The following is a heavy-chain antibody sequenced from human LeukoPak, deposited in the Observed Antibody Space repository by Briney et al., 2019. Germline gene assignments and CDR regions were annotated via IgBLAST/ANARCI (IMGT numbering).Heavy chain of an antibody. Sequence: PGGSLRLSCAASGFTFSSYGMHWVRQAPGKGLEWVAFIRYDGSNKYYADSVKGRFTISRDNSKNTLYLQMNSLRAEDTAVYYCAKEWGLRRSRWGEDYWGQGTLVTVSS. CDR2: IRYDGSNK. CDR1: GFTFSSYG. V-gene: IGHV3-30*02. CDR3: AKEWGLRRSRWGEDY. D-gene: IGHD5-12*01. J-gene: IGHJ4*02.